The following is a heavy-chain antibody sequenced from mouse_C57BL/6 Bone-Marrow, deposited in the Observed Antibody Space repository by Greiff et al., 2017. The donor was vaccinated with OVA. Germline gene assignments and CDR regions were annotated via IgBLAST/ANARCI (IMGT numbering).Heavy chain of an antibody. Sequence: QVHVKQPGAELVKPGASVKMSCKASGYTFTSYWITWVKQRPGQGLEWIGDIYPGSGSTNYNEKFKSKATLTVDTSSSTAYMQLSSLTSEDSAVYYCARRYYGSSWYFDVCGTGTTVTVSS. V-gene: IGHV1-55*01. J-gene: IGHJ1*03. CDR1: GYTFTSYW. CDR3: ARRYYGSSWYFDV. D-gene: IGHD1-1*01. CDR2: IYPGSGST.